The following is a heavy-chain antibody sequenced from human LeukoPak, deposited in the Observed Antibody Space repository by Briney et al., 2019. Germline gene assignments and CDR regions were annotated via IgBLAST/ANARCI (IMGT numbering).Heavy chain of an antibody. CDR1: GGSISSYY. V-gene: IGHV4-59*01. CDR3: ARSPTGHHAFDI. J-gene: IGHJ3*02. Sequence: SETLSLTCTVSGGSISSYYWSWIRQPPGKGLEWIGYIYYSGSTNYNPSLKSRVTISVDTSKNQFSLKLSSVTAADTAVYYCARSPTGHHAFDIWGQGTMVTVSS. CDR2: IYYSGST.